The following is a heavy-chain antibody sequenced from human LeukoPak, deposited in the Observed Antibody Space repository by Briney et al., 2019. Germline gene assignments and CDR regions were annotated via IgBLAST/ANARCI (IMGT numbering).Heavy chain of an antibody. CDR2: ISGSGGST. Sequence: GGSLRLSCAASGFTFSSYAMSWVRQAPGKGLEWVSAISGSGGSTYYADSVKGRFTISRDNSKNTLYLQMNSLRAEDTAVYYCAKGRNSHQYCSSTSCYPGAFDYWGQGTLVTVSS. V-gene: IGHV3-23*01. CDR3: AKGRNSHQYCSSTSCYPGAFDY. CDR1: GFTFSSYA. D-gene: IGHD2-2*01. J-gene: IGHJ4*02.